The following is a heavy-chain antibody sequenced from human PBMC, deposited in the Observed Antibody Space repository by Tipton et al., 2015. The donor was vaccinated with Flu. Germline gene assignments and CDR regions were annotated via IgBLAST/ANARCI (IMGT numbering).Heavy chain of an antibody. CDR2: INHSGST. CDR1: GGSFSGYY. CDR3: ARLYYYDSS. D-gene: IGHD3-22*01. V-gene: IGHV4-34*01. Sequence: TLSLTCAVYGGSFSGYYWSWIRQPPGKGLEWIGEINHSGSTNYNPPLKSRVTISVDTSKNQFSLKLSSVTAADTAVYYCARLYYYDSSWGQGTLVTVSS. J-gene: IGHJ4*02.